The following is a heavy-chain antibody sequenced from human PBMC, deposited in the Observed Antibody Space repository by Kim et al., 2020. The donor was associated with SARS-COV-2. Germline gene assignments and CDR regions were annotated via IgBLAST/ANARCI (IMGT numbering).Heavy chain of an antibody. CDR3: AGAIVVVTAMWPDFDY. V-gene: IGHV4-59*01. J-gene: IGHJ4*02. D-gene: IGHD2-21*02. Sequence: SETLSLTCTVSGGSISSYYWSWIRHPPGKGLEWMGYIYYSGSTNYNPSLKSRVTISVDTSKNQFSLTLSSVTAADSAVYYCAGAIVVVTAMWPDFDYWGQGTLVTVSS. CDR1: GGSISSYY. CDR2: IYYSGST.